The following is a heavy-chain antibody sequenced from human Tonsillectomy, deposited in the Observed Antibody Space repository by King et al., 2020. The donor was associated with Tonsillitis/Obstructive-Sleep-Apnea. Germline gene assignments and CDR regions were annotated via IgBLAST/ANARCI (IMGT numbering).Heavy chain of an antibody. CDR1: GFTFGDYA. Sequence: VQLVESGGGFVQPGRSLRLSCTASGFTFGDYAMSWVRQAPGKGLEWVGFIRSKAYGGTTAYAASVKGRFTISRDDSKSIAYLQMNSLKTEDTAVYYCTRLPSRLLSTTNDAFDIWGQGTMVTVSS. CDR2: IRSKAYGGTT. J-gene: IGHJ3*02. V-gene: IGHV3-49*04. CDR3: TRLPSRLLSTTNDAFDI. D-gene: IGHD1/OR15-1a*01.